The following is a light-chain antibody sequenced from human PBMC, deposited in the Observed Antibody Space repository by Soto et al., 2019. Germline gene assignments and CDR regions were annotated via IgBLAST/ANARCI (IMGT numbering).Light chain of an antibody. V-gene: IGLV2-14*01. CDR2: EVS. CDR3: SSYTSSSKV. Sequence: QSVLTQPASVSGSPGQSITICCTGTSSDVGGYNYVSWYQQHPGKAPKLMIYEVSNRPSGVSNRFSGSKSGNTASLTISGLQAEDEADYYCSSYTSSSKVFGGGTKLTVL. CDR1: SSDVGGYNY. J-gene: IGLJ3*02.